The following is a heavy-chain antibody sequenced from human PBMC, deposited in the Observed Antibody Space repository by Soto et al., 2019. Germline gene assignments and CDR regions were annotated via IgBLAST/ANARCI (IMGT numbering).Heavy chain of an antibody. CDR3: AKDLRPDGRYDLDY. Sequence: GSLRLSCAAYGFTFSTYAMNWVRQAPGKGLEGVAVIVGDASGIDYADSVKGRFTISRDNSKNTLYLQMTSLSVEDTATYFCAKDLRPDGRYDLDYWGQGTLVTVSS. D-gene: IGHD3-3*01. V-gene: IGHV3-23*01. CDR1: GFTFSTYA. J-gene: IGHJ4*02. CDR2: IVGDASGI.